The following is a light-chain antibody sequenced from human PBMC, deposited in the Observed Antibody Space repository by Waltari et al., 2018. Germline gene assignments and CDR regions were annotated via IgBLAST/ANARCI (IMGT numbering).Light chain of an antibody. CDR3: QQYNNWPSRL. CDR2: GAS. V-gene: IGKV3-15*01. Sequence: EIVMTQSPATLSVSPGERATLSCRASQSVSSNLAWYQQKPGQAPRLLIYGASPRATGIPARFSGSGSGTEFTLTISSLQSEDFAVYYCQQYNNWPSRLFGQGTKVEIK. J-gene: IGKJ1*01. CDR1: QSVSSN.